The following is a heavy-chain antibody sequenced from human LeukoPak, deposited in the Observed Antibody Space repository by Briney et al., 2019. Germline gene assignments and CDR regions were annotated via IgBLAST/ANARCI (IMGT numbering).Heavy chain of an antibody. CDR2: IYYSGST. CDR3: AREGYYGSGSPTPFDY. V-gene: IGHV4-30-4*01. D-gene: IGHD3-10*01. J-gene: IGHJ4*02. CDR1: GGSISSGDYY. Sequence: SETLSLTCTVSGGSISSGDYYWSWIRQPPGKGLEWIGYIYYSGSTYYNPSLKSRVTISVDTSKDQFSLKLSSVTAADTAVYYCAREGYYGSGSPTPFDYWGRGTLVTVSS.